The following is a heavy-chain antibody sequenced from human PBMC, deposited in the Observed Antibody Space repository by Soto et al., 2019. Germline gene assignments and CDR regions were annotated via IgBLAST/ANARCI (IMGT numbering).Heavy chain of an antibody. D-gene: IGHD1-26*01. J-gene: IGHJ5*02. CDR1: GFTFSSYS. V-gene: IGHV3-48*02. CDR2: ISSSSSTI. CDR3: GLVGYEAVFPWFDP. Sequence: EVQLVESGGGLVQPGGSLRLSCAASGFTFSSYSMNWVRQAPGKGLEWVSYISSSSSTIYYADSVQGRFTSSSDKAKNFLYLQMSSLSDKAAAVYYCGLVGYEAVFPWFDPWGQGTLVTVSS.